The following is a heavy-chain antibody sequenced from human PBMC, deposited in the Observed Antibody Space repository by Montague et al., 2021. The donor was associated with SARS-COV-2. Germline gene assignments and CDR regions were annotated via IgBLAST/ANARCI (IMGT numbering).Heavy chain of an antibody. CDR3: ARALPVTTFFYSYYGMDV. CDR2: INHSGST. CDR1: GGSFSGYY. Sequence: SETLSLTCAVYGGSFSGYYWSWIRQPPGKGLEWIGEINHSGSTNYNPSLKSRVTISVDTSKHQFSLELSSVTAADTAVYYCARALPVTTFFYSYYGMDVWGQETTVTVSS. J-gene: IGHJ6*02. D-gene: IGHD4-17*01. V-gene: IGHV4-34*01.